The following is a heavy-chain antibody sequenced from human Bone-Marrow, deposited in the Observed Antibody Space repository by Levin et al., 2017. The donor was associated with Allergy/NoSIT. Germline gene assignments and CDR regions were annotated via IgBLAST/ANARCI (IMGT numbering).Heavy chain of an antibody. D-gene: IGHD2-2*01. Sequence: AGESLKISCAASGFTFSSYSMNWVRQAPGKGLEWVSSISSSSSYIYYADSVKGRFTISRDNAKNSLYLQMNSLRAEDTAVYYCAREPRVPAAITGDAFDIWGQGTMVTVSS. CDR3: AREPRVPAAITGDAFDI. V-gene: IGHV3-21*01. J-gene: IGHJ3*02. CDR2: ISSSSSYI. CDR1: GFTFSSYS.